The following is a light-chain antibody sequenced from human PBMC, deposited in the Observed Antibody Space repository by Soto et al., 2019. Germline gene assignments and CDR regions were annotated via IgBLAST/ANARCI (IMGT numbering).Light chain of an antibody. Sequence: SVQTQPRSLSGSPGQSVTISCTGPTMGAHSFVSWYQDRPDKVPKLLIYDVSQRPSGIPDRFSGSRSANTASLTISRLQADDAAAYYCCSYTGNKVFVFGTGTKVTLL. J-gene: IGLJ1*01. V-gene: IGLV2-11*01. CDR1: TMGAHSF. CDR2: DVS. CDR3: CSYTGNKVFV.